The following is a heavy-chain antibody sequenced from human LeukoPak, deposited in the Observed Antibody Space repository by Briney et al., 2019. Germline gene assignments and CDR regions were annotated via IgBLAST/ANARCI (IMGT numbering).Heavy chain of an antibody. V-gene: IGHV3-30-3*01. CDR3: AKDEFGTFDY. CDR1: GFTFSNSP. D-gene: IGHD3-10*01. J-gene: IGHJ4*02. CDR2: TSHDESNK. Sequence: GGSLRLSCAASGFTFSNSPMHWVRQAPGKGLEWVAVTSHDESNKYYADSVKGRFTISRDNSKNTLYLQMNSLRAEDTAVYYCAKDEFGTFDYWGQGTLVTVSS.